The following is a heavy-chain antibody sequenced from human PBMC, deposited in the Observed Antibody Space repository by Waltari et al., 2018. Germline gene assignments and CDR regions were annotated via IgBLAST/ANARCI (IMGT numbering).Heavy chain of an antibody. J-gene: IGHJ4*02. V-gene: IGHV4-61*02. CDR2: IYTSGST. CDR1: GGSISSGSYY. Sequence: QVQLQESGPGLVKPSQTLSLTCTVSGGSISSGSYYWSWIRQPAGKGLEWIGRIYTSGSTNYNPSLKIRVTISVDTSKNQFSLKLSSVTAADTAVYYCARDEVANWSYFDYWGQGTLVTVSS. CDR3: ARDEVANWSYFDY. D-gene: IGHD7-27*01.